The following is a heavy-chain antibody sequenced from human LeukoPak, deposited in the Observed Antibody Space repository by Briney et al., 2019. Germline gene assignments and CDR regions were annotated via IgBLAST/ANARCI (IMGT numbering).Heavy chain of an antibody. Sequence: GGSLRLSCAASGFTFSSYSMNWVRQAPGKGLKWVSSISSSSSYIYYADSVKGRFTISRDNAKNSLYLQMNSLRAEDTAVYYCARDRELNYGDYGAFDIWGQGTMVTVSS. CDR1: GFTFSSYS. V-gene: IGHV3-21*01. J-gene: IGHJ3*02. D-gene: IGHD4-17*01. CDR2: ISSSSSYI. CDR3: ARDRELNYGDYGAFDI.